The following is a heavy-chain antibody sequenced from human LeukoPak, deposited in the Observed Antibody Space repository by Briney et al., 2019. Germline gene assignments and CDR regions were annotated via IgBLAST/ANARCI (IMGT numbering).Heavy chain of an antibody. J-gene: IGHJ4*02. CDR3: AKATGYLL. V-gene: IGHV3-23*01. CDR1: GFTFSTYA. CDR2: ISNSDDST. D-gene: IGHD1-14*01. Sequence: GGSLRLSCAASGFTFSTYAMSWVRQAPGKGLEWVSTISNSDDSTYYADSVKGRFTISRDNSESTLYLQMNSLRAEDTAVYYCAKATGYLLWGQGTLVTVSS.